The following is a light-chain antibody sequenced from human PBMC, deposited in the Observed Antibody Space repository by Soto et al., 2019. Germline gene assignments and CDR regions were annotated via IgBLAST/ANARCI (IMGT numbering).Light chain of an antibody. Sequence: DIQMTQSPSTLSASVVDRVTITCRASQSISSWLAWYQQKPGKAPKLLIYDASSLESGVPSRFSGSGSGTEFTLIISGLQPDDSATYYCQQYTNANNPWMFGQGTKVDIK. J-gene: IGKJ1*01. CDR3: QQYTNANNPWM. CDR2: DAS. V-gene: IGKV1-5*01. CDR1: QSISSW.